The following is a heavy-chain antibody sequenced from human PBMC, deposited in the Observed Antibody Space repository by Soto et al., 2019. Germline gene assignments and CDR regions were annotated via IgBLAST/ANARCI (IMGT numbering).Heavy chain of an antibody. CDR1: GFTFSTYW. D-gene: IGHD2-2*01. J-gene: IGHJ5*02. V-gene: IGHV3-74*01. CDR2: INSDASQT. Sequence: EVQLVESGGGLVQPGGSLRLSCAASGFTFSTYWMHWIRQVPGKGLEWVSRINSDASQTYYADSVKGRFTLSRDNAKNTLHLEMNSLRAEDTAVYYCVRGGHCITTSCYGNWLDPWGQGTLVTVSS. CDR3: VRGGHCITTSCYGNWLDP.